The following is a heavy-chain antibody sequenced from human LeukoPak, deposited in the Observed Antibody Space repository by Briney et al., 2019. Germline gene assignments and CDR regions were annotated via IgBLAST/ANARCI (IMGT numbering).Heavy chain of an antibody. J-gene: IGHJ4*02. D-gene: IGHD6-6*01. Sequence: PSETLSLTCTVSGGSISSGSYYWSWIRQPAGKGLEWIGRIYTSGSTNYNPSLKSRVTISVDTSKNRFSLKLSSLTAADTAVYYCARIVYSSSIDYWGQGTLVTVSS. CDR3: ARIVYSSSIDY. CDR1: GGSISSGSYY. CDR2: IYTSGST. V-gene: IGHV4-61*02.